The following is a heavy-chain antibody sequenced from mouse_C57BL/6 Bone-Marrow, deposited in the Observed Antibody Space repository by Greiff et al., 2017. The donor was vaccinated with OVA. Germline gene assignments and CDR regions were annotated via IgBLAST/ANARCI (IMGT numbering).Heavy chain of an antibody. V-gene: IGHV1-50*01. CDR1: GYTFTSYW. Sequence: QVQLQQSGAELVKPGASVKLSCKASGYTFTSYWMQWVKQRPGKGLEWIGEIDPSDSYTNYNQKFKGKATLTVDTSTSTAYMQLSSLTSEDSAVYYCASDGYGAYWYFDVWGTGTTVTVSS. D-gene: IGHD2-3*01. CDR3: ASDGYGAYWYFDV. J-gene: IGHJ1*03. CDR2: IDPSDSYT.